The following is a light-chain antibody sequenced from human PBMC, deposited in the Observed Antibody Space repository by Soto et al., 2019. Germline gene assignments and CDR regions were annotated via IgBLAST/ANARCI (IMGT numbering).Light chain of an antibody. CDR1: QNVNKY. CDR3: QQRGTF. Sequence: EIVLTQSPAILSLSPGERATLSCRASQNVNKYLAWYQQKPGQAPRLLIYDASNTATGIPARFSGRGSGTDFTLTISSLEPEDFAVYYCQQRGTFFGPGTKVDI. CDR2: DAS. V-gene: IGKV3-11*01. J-gene: IGKJ3*01.